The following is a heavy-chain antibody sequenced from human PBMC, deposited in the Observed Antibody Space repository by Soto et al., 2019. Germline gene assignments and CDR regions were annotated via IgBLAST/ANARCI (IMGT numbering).Heavy chain of an antibody. CDR2: ISYDGSNK. CDR3: AKDRVLRYFDWSGDY. J-gene: IGHJ4*02. CDR1: GFTFSSYG. D-gene: IGHD3-9*01. V-gene: IGHV3-30*18. Sequence: GSLRLSCAASGFTFSSYGMHWVRQAPGKGLEWVAVISYDGSNKYYADSVKGRFTISRDNSKNTLYLQMNSLRAEDTAVYYCAKDRVLRYFDWSGDYWGQGTLVTVSS.